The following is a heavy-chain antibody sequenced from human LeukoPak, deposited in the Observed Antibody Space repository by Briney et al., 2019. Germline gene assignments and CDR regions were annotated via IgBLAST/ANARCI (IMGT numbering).Heavy chain of an antibody. D-gene: IGHD4-11*01. CDR1: GFTFSSYA. J-gene: IGHJ4*02. CDR2: ISGSGGST. Sequence: SGGSLRLSCAASGFTFSSYAMSWVRQAPGKGPEWVSAISGSGGSTYYADSVKGRFTISRDNSKNTLYLQMNSLRAEDTAVYYCAKMSRIYSNSKLDYWGQGTLATVSS. V-gene: IGHV3-23*01. CDR3: AKMSRIYSNSKLDY.